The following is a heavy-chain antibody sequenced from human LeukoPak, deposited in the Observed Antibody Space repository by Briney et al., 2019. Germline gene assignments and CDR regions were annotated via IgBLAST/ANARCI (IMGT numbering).Heavy chain of an antibody. J-gene: IGHJ4*02. CDR1: GFTFSDYY. V-gene: IGHV3-11*01. CDR2: ISSSGSTI. Sequence: GGSLRLSCAASGFTFSDYYMSWIRQAPGKGLEWVSYISSSGSTIYYADSVKGRFTISRDNSKNTLYLQMNSLRAEDTAVYYCAKESLTGVSFDYWGQGTLVTVSS. D-gene: IGHD7-27*01. CDR3: AKESLTGVSFDY.